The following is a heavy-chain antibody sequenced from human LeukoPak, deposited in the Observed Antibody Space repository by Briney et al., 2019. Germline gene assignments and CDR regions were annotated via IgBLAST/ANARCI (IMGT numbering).Heavy chain of an antibody. CDR3: AREKAAAGYYFDY. D-gene: IGHD6-13*01. Sequence: GGSLRLSCAASGFTFTNCAMSWVRQAPGKGLEWVANIKQDGSEKYYVDSVKGRFTISRDNAKNSLYLQMNSLRAEDTAVYYCAREKAAAGYYFDYWGQGTLVTVSS. CDR2: IKQDGSEK. CDR1: GFTFTNCA. J-gene: IGHJ4*02. V-gene: IGHV3-7*03.